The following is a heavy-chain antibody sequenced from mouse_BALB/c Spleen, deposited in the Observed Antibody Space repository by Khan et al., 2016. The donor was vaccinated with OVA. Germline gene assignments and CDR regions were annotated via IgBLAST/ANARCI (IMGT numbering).Heavy chain of an antibody. D-gene: IGHD1-2*01. J-gene: IGHJ3*01. Sequence: EVQLQESGPEVVKPGASVKISCKASGYTFTDYNMDWVKQRHGKSLEWIGYFFPNSGGSGYNQKFKTKATLTVDISSNTADMELLSLTSEDSAVYYCVRSGYGSFAFWGQGTLVTVSA. V-gene: IGHV1S29*02. CDR3: VRSGYGSFAF. CDR1: GYTFTDYN. CDR2: FFPNSGGS.